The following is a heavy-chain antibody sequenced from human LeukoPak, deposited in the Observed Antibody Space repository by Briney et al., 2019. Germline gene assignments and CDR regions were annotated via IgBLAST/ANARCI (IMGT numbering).Heavy chain of an antibody. J-gene: IGHJ6*02. CDR2: IYYSGST. CDR1: GFTFSSFA. V-gene: IGHV4-30-4*08. Sequence: LRLSCAASGFTFSSFAMTWIRQPPGKGLEWIGYIYYSGSTYYNPSLKSRVTISVDTSKNQFSLKLSSVTAADTAVYYCARSLCSGGSCYYYYGMDVWGQGTTVTVSS. D-gene: IGHD2-15*01. CDR3: ARSLCSGGSCYYYYGMDV.